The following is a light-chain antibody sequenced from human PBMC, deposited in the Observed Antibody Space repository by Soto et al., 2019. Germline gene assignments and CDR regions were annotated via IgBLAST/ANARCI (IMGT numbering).Light chain of an antibody. CDR1: QSISIY. V-gene: IGKV3-11*01. CDR2: DAS. CDR3: QHRSSWPEGYP. Sequence: EIVLTQSPATLSLSPGERATLSCRASQSISIYLAWYQQKPGQAPRLLIYDASKRAPGIPARFSGSGSWTDFTLTINSLEPEDFAVDYCQHRSSWPEGYPFGQGTKLEIK. J-gene: IGKJ2*01.